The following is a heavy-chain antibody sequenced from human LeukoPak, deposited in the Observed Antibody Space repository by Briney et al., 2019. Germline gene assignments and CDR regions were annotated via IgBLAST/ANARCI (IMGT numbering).Heavy chain of an antibody. CDR3: ARHSGSYGDDY. D-gene: IGHD1-26*01. V-gene: IGHV1-8*01. CDR2: MNPNSGNT. CDR1: GYTFTSYD. Sequence: ASVRVSCKASGYTFTSYDINWVRQATGQGLEWMGWMNPNSGNTGYAQKFQDRVTMTRNTSISTAYMELSSLRSEDTAVYYCARHSGSYGDDYWGQGTLVTVSS. J-gene: IGHJ4*02.